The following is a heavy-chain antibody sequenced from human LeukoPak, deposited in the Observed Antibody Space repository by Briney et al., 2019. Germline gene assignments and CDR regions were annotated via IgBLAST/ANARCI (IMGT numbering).Heavy chain of an antibody. J-gene: IGHJ4*02. Sequence: QPGGSLRLSCAASGFTFSSYAMSWVRQAPGKGLEWVSAISGSGGSTYYADSVKGRFTISRDNSKNTLYLQMNSLRAEDTAVYYCAKGPFSGVVISADLYYFDYWGQGTLVTVSS. V-gene: IGHV3-23*01. CDR3: AKGPFSGVVISADLYYFDY. CDR2: ISGSGGST. CDR1: GFTFSSYA. D-gene: IGHD3-3*01.